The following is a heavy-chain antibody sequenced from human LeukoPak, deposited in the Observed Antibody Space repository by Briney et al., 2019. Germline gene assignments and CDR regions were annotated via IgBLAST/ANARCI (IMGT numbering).Heavy chain of an antibody. CDR3: AKGSGSSCYSPCDY. CDR2: MNPNSGNT. D-gene: IGHD2-15*01. CDR1: GYSFSTFD. J-gene: IGHJ4*02. Sequence: ASVKVSCKASGYSFSTFDINWVRQAPGQGPEWMGWMNPNSGNTGYAQKFQGRVTLTRSTSMTTAYMELSSLRSEDTAVYYCAKGSGSSCYSPCDYWGQGTLVTVSS. V-gene: IGHV1-8*01.